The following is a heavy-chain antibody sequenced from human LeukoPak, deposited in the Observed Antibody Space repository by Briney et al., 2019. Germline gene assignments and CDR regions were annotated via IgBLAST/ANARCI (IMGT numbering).Heavy chain of an antibody. CDR3: AISQGSADPYYYGMDV. J-gene: IGHJ6*02. V-gene: IGHV4-39*01. D-gene: IGHD3-3*02. CDR2: IYYSGST. CDR1: GGSISSSSYY. Sequence: SETLSLTCTVSGGSISSSSYYWGWIRQPPGKGLEWIGSIYYSGSTYYNPSLKSRVTIPVDTSKNQFSLKLSSVTAADTAVYYCAISQGSADPYYYGMDVWGQGTTVTVSS.